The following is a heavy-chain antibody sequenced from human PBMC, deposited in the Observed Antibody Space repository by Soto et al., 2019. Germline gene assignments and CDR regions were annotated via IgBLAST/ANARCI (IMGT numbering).Heavy chain of an antibody. CDR2: IYYSGST. J-gene: IGHJ3*02. Sequence: SETLSLTCTVSGGSISSYYWSWIRQPPGKGLEWIGYIYYSGSTNYNPSLKSRVTISVDTSKNQFSLKLSSVTAADTAVYYCARWARYCSGGSCYSNDAFDIWGQGTMVTVSS. CDR1: GGSISSYY. D-gene: IGHD2-15*01. V-gene: IGHV4-59*01. CDR3: ARWARYCSGGSCYSNDAFDI.